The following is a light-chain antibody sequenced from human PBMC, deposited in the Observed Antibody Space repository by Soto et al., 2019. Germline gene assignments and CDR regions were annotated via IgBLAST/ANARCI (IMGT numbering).Light chain of an antibody. CDR3: QQYSKIPLT. CDR1: QSVLYSSNNKNY. Sequence: DIEMTQSPDSLAVSLGERVTINCKSSQSVLYSSNNKNYLAWYQQKPGQPPKLLIYWASTRESGVPDRFSGSWSGTDFTLTISSLQAEDVAIYYWQQYSKIPLTFGKGTKVEIK. J-gene: IGKJ4*01. CDR2: WAS. V-gene: IGKV4-1*01.